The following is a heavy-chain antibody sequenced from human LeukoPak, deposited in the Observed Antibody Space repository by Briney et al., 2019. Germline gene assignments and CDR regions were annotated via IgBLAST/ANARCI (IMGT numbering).Heavy chain of an antibody. CDR1: GFTFSSYA. CDR2: ISGSGGST. Sequence: GGSLRLSCAASGFTFSSYAMSWVRQAPGKGLEWVSAISGSGGSTYYADSVKGRFTISRDDSKNTLYLQMNSLRAEDTAVYYCAKDKWDEYYFDYWGQGTLVTVSS. V-gene: IGHV3-23*01. D-gene: IGHD1-26*01. CDR3: AKDKWDEYYFDY. J-gene: IGHJ4*02.